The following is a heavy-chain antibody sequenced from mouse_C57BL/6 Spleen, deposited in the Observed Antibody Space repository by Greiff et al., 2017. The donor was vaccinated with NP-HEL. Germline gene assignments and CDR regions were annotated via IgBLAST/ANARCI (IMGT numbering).Heavy chain of an antibody. V-gene: IGHV1-50*01. CDR3: ARYYYYGSSRYAMDY. J-gene: IGHJ4*01. D-gene: IGHD1-1*01. CDR2: IDPSDSYT. Sequence: QVQLQQSGAELVKPGASVKLSCKASGYTFTSYWMQWVKQRPGQGLEWIGEIDPSDSYTNYNQKFKGKATLTVDTSSSTAYMQLSSLTSEDSAVYYCARYYYYGSSRYAMDYWGQGTSVTVSS. CDR1: GYTFTSYW.